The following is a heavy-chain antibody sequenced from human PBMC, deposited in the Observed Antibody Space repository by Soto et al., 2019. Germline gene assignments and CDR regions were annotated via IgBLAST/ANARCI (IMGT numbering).Heavy chain of an antibody. V-gene: IGHV3-9*01. Sequence: PGGSLRLSCAASGFTFDDYAMYWVRQVLGKDLEWVSSISWNSGNIGYADSVKGRFTTSRDNAENSLYLQMNSLRPEDTALYYCVRSKGGYSYGTPFDYWGQGTLVTVSS. CDR2: ISWNSGNI. D-gene: IGHD5-18*01. CDR1: GFTFDDYA. CDR3: VRSKGGYSYGTPFDY. J-gene: IGHJ4*02.